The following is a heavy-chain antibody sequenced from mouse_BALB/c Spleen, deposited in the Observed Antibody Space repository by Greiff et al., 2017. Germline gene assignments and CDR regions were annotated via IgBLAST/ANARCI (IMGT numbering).Heavy chain of an antibody. CDR2: ISYSGST. Sequence: EVKLQESGPGLVKPSQSLSLTCTVTGYSITSDYAWNWIRQFPGNKLEWMGYISYSGSTSYNPSLKSRISITRDTSKNQFFLQLNSVTTEDTATYYCARVGIYDGYYVPAWFAYWGQGTLVTVSA. V-gene: IGHV3-2*02. J-gene: IGHJ3*01. D-gene: IGHD2-3*01. CDR1: GYSITSDYA. CDR3: ARVGIYDGYYVPAWFAY.